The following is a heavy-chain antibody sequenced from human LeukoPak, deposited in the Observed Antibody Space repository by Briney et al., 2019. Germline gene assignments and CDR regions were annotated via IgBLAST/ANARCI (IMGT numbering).Heavy chain of an antibody. Sequence: GGSLRLSCAASGFTFDEFGMHWVRQAPGKGLEWVSFVSGDGGRTDYADSAKGRFTISRDNRKNSLYLQMDSLTAEDTAFYFCARDRMSRAPTYFHHWGQGTLVTVSA. V-gene: IGHV3-43*02. D-gene: IGHD2-2*01. CDR2: VSGDGGRT. CDR1: GFTFDEFG. CDR3: ARDRMSRAPTYFHH. J-gene: IGHJ1*01.